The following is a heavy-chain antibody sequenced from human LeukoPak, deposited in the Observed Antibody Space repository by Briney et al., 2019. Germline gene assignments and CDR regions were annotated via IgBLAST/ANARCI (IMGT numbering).Heavy chain of an antibody. CDR1: GFTFSSYS. V-gene: IGHV3-49*04. CDR2: IRSKAYGGTT. CDR3: TTAPYYMDV. J-gene: IGHJ6*03. Sequence: GGSLRLSCAASGFTFSSYSMNWVRQAPGKGLEWVGFIRSKAYGGTTEYAASVKGRFTISRDDSKSIAYLQMNSLKTEDTAVYYCTTAPYYMDVWGKGTTVTVSS.